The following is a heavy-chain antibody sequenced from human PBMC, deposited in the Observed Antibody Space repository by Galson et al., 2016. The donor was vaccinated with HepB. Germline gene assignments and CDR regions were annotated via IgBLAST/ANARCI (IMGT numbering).Heavy chain of an antibody. Sequence: SLRLSCAASGFTFSSYGMHWVRQAPGKGLEWVAVIWYDASNKYYADSVKGRFTISRDNSKNTLFLQMNSLRAEDTAVYYCARDSYEDDSGSGRGDYWGQGTLVTVSS. D-gene: IGHD2-15*01. CDR2: IWYDASNK. V-gene: IGHV3-33*01. CDR1: GFTFSSYG. CDR3: ARDSYEDDSGSGRGDY. J-gene: IGHJ4*02.